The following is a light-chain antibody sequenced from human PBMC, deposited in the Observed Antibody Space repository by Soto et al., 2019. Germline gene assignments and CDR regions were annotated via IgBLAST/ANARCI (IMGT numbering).Light chain of an antibody. CDR1: QDISNY. Sequence: DIQMTQSPSSLSASVGDRVTITCQASQDISNYLTWYQQKPGKAPKLLIYDASNLETGVPSRFSGSGSGTDFTFTISSLQPEDIATYYCQQYDNLPLTFGGGTNVELK. J-gene: IGKJ4*01. V-gene: IGKV1-33*01. CDR2: DAS. CDR3: QQYDNLPLT.